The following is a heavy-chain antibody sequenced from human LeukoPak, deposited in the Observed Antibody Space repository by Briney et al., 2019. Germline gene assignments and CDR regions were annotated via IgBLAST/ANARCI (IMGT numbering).Heavy chain of an antibody. Sequence: GGSLRLSCAASGFTFSSYGMSWVRQAPGKGLEWVSAISGSGGSTYYADSVKGRFTISRDNSKNTLYLQMNSLRAEDTAVYYCAKDRIGEWLRPICDYWGQGTLVTVSS. CDR2: ISGSGGST. V-gene: IGHV3-23*01. CDR3: AKDRIGEWLRPICDY. J-gene: IGHJ4*02. CDR1: GFTFSSYG. D-gene: IGHD5-12*01.